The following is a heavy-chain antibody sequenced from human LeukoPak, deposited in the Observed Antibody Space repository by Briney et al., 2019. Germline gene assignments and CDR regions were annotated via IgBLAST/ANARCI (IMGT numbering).Heavy chain of an antibody. CDR2: ITSSSGTK. CDR3: ARDKRGAFDI. V-gene: IGHV3-48*01. J-gene: IGHJ3*02. CDR1: GFTFSNYN. Sequence: GGSLRLSCVASGFTFSNYNMNWVRQAPGKGLEWVSYITSSSGTKHYADSVKGRFAISRDNSKNTLYLQMNSLRAEDTAVYYCARDKRGAFDIWGQGTMVTVSS.